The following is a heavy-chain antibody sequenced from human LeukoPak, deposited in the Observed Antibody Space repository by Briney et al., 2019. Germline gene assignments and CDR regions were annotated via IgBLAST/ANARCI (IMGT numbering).Heavy chain of an antibody. V-gene: IGHV3-30*04. D-gene: IGHD6-13*01. CDR1: GFTFSSYA. CDR2: ISYDGSNK. J-gene: IGHJ4*01. CDR3: ARDRQQLFNFDY. Sequence: WGSLRLSCAASGFTFSSYAMHWVRQAPGKGLEWVAVISYDGSNKYYADSVKGRFTISRDNSKSTLYLQMNSLRAEDTAVFYCARDRQQLFNFDYWGQGTLVTVSS.